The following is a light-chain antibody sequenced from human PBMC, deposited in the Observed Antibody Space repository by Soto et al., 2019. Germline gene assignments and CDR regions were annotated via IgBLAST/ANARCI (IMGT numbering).Light chain of an antibody. CDR2: ISN. J-gene: IGLJ3*02. V-gene: IGLV1-44*01. CDR1: SSNIGSNN. Sequence: QSVLTQPPSASGTPGQRVTRSCSGSSSNIGSNNVNWYQQLPGTAPKLLIDISNQRPSGVPDRLSGSKSGTSASLAISGLQSEDEADYYCASGDDSLIGRVFGGGTKVTV. CDR3: ASGDDSLIGRV.